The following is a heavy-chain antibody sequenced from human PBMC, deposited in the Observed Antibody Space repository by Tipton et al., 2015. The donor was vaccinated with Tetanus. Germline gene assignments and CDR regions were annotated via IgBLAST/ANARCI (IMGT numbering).Heavy chain of an antibody. CDR2: IFDTGST. D-gene: IGHD6-13*01. Sequence: LRLSCTVSGGSISSFYWTWIRQPPGKALEWIGYIFDTGSTNYNPSLKSRVTMSVDTSKNQFSLHLTSATAADTAVYYCARGWGSSWYYFDNWGQGTLVTVSS. J-gene: IGHJ4*02. CDR3: ARGWGSSWYYFDN. V-gene: IGHV4-59*01. CDR1: GGSISSFY.